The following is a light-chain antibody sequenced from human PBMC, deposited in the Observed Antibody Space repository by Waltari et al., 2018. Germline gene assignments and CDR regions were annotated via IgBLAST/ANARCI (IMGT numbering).Light chain of an antibody. J-gene: IGLJ3*02. CDR2: DVT. V-gene: IGLV2-14*01. Sequence: QSAPTHPASVSGPPGQSIPIPCPVTSSDVAGYNYVSWYQQYPGKAPKLMIYDVTKRPSGVSNRFSGSKSGNTASLTISGLQAEDEADYYCSSYTSSTTFVFGGGTKLTVL. CDR3: SSYTSSTTFV. CDR1: SSDVAGYNY.